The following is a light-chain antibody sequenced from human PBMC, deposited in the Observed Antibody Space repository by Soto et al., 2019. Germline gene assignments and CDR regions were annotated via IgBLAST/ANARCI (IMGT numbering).Light chain of an antibody. J-gene: IGKJ1*01. CDR3: QQYNNWPRT. CDR1: ESVSNF. Sequence: EIVFTQSPATQSLSPGKRATLSCRASESVSNFLAWYEPKAGQAPRILIYGASTRATGIPAMFSGSRSGTDFTLTISSLKSEDFVVDYCQQYNNWPRTFGQGTKVDIK. CDR2: GAS. V-gene: IGKV3D-15*01.